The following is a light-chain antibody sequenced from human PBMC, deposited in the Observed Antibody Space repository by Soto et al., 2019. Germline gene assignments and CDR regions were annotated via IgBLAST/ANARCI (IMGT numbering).Light chain of an antibody. CDR3: QQYDSWPLT. CDR1: QSVSSN. Sequence: EIVMTQSPATLAVSPGERATLSCRASQSVSSNLAWYQQKPGQAPRLLIYGASTRAPGVPARFSGSGSGTEFTLTISSLQSEDFAVYYCQQYDSWPLTFGGGTKVDIK. V-gene: IGKV3-15*01. J-gene: IGKJ4*01. CDR2: GAS.